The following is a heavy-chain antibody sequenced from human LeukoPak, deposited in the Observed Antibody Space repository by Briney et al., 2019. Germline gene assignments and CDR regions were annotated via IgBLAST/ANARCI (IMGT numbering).Heavy chain of an antibody. CDR1: GGTFSSYA. D-gene: IGHD3-22*01. Sequence: ASAKVSCKASGGTFSSYAISWVRQAPGQGLEWMGRIIPILGIANYAQKFQGRVTITADKSTSIAYMELSSLRSEDTAVYYCALDSSGYPVYWGQGTLATVSS. V-gene: IGHV1-69*04. CDR2: IIPILGIA. CDR3: ALDSSGYPVY. J-gene: IGHJ4*02.